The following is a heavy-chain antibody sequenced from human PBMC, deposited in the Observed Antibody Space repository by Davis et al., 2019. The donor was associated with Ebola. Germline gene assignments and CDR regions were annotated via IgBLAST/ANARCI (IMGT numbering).Heavy chain of an antibody. CDR1: GFTFSSYW. Sequence: GGSLRLSCAASGFTFSSYWMSWLRQAPGKGLEWVANIKQDGSEKYYVDSVKGRFTISRDNAKNSLYLQMNSLRAEDTAVYYCAKAYCGGDCYSGYYYYGMDVWGQRTTVTVSS. CDR3: AKAYCGGDCYSGYYYYGMDV. CDR2: IKQDGSEK. J-gene: IGHJ6*02. D-gene: IGHD2-21*02. V-gene: IGHV3-7*03.